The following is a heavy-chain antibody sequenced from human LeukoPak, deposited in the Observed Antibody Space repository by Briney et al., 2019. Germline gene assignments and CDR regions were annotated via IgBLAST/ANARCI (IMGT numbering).Heavy chain of an antibody. CDR1: GFTFSSYG. J-gene: IGHJ4*02. CDR3: ARGQNVLLWFGELFDY. Sequence: GRSLRLSCAASGFTFSSYGMHWVRQAPGKGLEWVAVISSDGSNKYYADSVKGRFTISRDNSKNTLYVQMNSLRAEDTAVYYCARGQNVLLWFGELFDYWGQGTLVTVSS. D-gene: IGHD3-10*01. V-gene: IGHV3-30*03. CDR2: ISSDGSNK.